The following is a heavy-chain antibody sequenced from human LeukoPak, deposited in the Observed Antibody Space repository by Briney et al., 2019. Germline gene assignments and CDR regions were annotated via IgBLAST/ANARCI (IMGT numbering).Heavy chain of an antibody. CDR2: IYSGGST. Sequence: GGSLRLSCAASGFTVSSNYMSWVRQAPGKGPEWVSVIYSGGSTYYADSVKGRFTISRDNSKNTLYLQMNSLRAEDTAVYYCARTYCSGGSCYSGWFDPWGQGTLVTVSS. J-gene: IGHJ5*02. CDR3: ARTYCSGGSCYSGWFDP. CDR1: GFTVSSNY. D-gene: IGHD2-15*01. V-gene: IGHV3-66*01.